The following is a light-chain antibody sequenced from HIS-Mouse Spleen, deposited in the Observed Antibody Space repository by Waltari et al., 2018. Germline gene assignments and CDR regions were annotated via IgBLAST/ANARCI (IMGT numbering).Light chain of an antibody. CDR1: VLAKKY. CDR3: YSAADNNLV. Sequence: SYELTQPSSVSVSPGQTARITCSGDVLAKKYARWFQQKPGQDPVLGIYKDSGRPSGIHARFSGSSSGTTVTLTISGAQVEDEADYYCYSAADNNLVFGGGTKLTVL. V-gene: IGLV3-27*01. J-gene: IGLJ3*02. CDR2: KDS.